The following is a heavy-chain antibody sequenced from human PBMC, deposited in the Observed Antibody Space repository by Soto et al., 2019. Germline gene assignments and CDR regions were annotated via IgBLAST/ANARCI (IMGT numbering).Heavy chain of an antibody. CDR2: ISYGGGTT. CDR1: GFTFSSYW. J-gene: IGHJ4*02. Sequence: PGESLKISCAASGFTFSSYWMHWVRQAPGKGLEWVSAISYGGGTTYYADSVKGRFTISRDNSKNTLYLQMNSLRAEDTAVYYCAKNPGYYYDSTGYHFDYWGQGTLVTVSS. D-gene: IGHD3-22*01. V-gene: IGHV3-23*01. CDR3: AKNPGYYYDSTGYHFDY.